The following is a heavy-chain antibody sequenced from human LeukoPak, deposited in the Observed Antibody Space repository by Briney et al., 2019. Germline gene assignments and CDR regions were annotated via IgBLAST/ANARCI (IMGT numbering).Heavy chain of an antibody. Sequence: SETLSHTCTVSGGSISSGGYYWSWIRQPPGKGLEWIGYIYYSGSTNYNPSLKSRVTISVDTSKNQFSLKLSSVTAADTAVYYCARDTDDYGQGGGMDVWGQGTTVTVSS. CDR1: GGSISSGGYY. V-gene: IGHV4-61*08. J-gene: IGHJ6*02. D-gene: IGHD4-17*01. CDR2: IYYSGST. CDR3: ARDTDDYGQGGGMDV.